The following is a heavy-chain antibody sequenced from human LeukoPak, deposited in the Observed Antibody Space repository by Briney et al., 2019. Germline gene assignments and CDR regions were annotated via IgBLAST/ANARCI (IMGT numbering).Heavy chain of an antibody. D-gene: IGHD3-10*01. CDR1: GYTFTSYY. CDR3: ARAPINYYGSGSYRLTRRPYYFDY. CDR2: INPSGGST. V-gene: IGHV1-46*01. Sequence: GASVKVSCKASGYTFTSYYMHWVRQAPGQGLEWMGKINPSGGSTSYAQKFQGRVTMTRDTSTSTVYMELSSLRSEDTAVYYCARAPINYYGSGSYRLTRRPYYFDYWGQGTLVTVSS. J-gene: IGHJ4*02.